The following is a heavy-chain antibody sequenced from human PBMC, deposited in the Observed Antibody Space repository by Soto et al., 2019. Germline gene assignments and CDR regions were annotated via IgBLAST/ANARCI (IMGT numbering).Heavy chain of an antibody. Sequence: QVHLVQSGAEVKKPGASVKVSCKGSGYGFTTYGITWLRQAPGQGLEWMAWISAHNGNTNYAQKLQGRVTVTRDTSTSTACMELRSLRSDDTAVYYCARGRYGDYWGQGALVTVSS. V-gene: IGHV1-18*01. CDR1: GYGFTTYG. D-gene: IGHD1-1*01. J-gene: IGHJ4*02. CDR2: ISAHNGNT. CDR3: ARGRYGDY.